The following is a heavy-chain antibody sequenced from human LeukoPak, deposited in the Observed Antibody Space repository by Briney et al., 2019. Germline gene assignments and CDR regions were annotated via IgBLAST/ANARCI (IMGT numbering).Heavy chain of an antibody. J-gene: IGHJ3*02. V-gene: IGHV1-46*01. Sequence: ASVKVSCKASGYTFTGYYMHWVRQAPGQGLEWMGIINPSGGSTSYAQKFQGRVTMTRDTSTSTVYMELSSLRSEDTAVYYCAREWRITIFGVVGDAFDIWGQGTMVTVSS. CDR1: GYTFTGYY. CDR2: INPSGGST. CDR3: AREWRITIFGVVGDAFDI. D-gene: IGHD3-3*01.